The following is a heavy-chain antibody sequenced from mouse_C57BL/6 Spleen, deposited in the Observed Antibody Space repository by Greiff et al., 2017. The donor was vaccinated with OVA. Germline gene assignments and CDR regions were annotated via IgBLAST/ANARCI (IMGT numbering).Heavy chain of an antibody. J-gene: IGHJ4*01. V-gene: IGHV1-50*01. Sequence: QVQLKQPGAELVKPGASVKLSCKASGYTFTSYWMQWVKQRPGQGLEWIGEIDPSDSYTNYNQKFKGKATLTVDTSSSTAYMQLSSLTSEDSAVYYCARGDYDAMDYWGQGTSVTVSS. CDR2: IDPSDSYT. CDR1: GYTFTSYW. CDR3: ARGDYDAMDY. D-gene: IGHD1-1*01.